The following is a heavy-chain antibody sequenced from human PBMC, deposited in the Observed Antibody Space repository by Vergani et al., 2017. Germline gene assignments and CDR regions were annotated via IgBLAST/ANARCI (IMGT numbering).Heavy chain of an antibody. CDR2: IYSGGST. CDR3: AREADDYGDYVGQ. D-gene: IGHD4-17*01. Sequence: EVQLVESGGGLVQPGGSLRLSCAASGFTFSSYWMSWVRQAPGKGLEWVSVIYSGGSTYYADSVKGRFTISRHNSKNTLYLQMNSLRAEDTAVYYCAREADDYGDYVGQWGQGTLVTVSS. V-gene: IGHV3-53*04. CDR1: GFTFSSYW. J-gene: IGHJ4*02.